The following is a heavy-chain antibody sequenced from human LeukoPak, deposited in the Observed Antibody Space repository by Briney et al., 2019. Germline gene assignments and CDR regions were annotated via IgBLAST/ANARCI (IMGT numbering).Heavy chain of an antibody. D-gene: IGHD3-9*01. CDR2: IYHSGST. CDR3: ARVDILTGYYSVFDY. Sequence: SQTLSLTCAVSGGSISSGGYSWSWIRQPPGKGLEWIGYIYHSGSTYYNPSLKSRVTISVDRFKNQFSLKLSSVTAADTAVYYCARVDILTGYYSVFDYWGQGTLVTVSS. J-gene: IGHJ4*02. CDR1: GGSISSGGYS. V-gene: IGHV4-30-2*01.